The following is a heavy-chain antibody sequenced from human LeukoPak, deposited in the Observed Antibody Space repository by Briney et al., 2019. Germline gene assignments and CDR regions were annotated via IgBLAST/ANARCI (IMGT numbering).Heavy chain of an antibody. CDR3: ARVYGGNQYYYYYYMDV. CDR1: GYTFTSYD. D-gene: IGHD4-23*01. V-gene: IGHV1-8*03. Sequence: ASVKVSCKASGYTFTSYDINWVRQATGQGLEWMGWMNPNSGNTGYAQKFQGRVTITRNTSISTAYMELSSLRSEDTAVYYCARVYGGNQYYYYYYMDVWGKGTTVTVSS. CDR2: MNPNSGNT. J-gene: IGHJ6*03.